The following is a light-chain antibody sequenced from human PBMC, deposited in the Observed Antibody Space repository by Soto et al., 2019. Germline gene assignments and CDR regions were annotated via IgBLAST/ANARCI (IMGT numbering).Light chain of an antibody. Sequence: EIVLTQSPGTLSLSPGERATLSCRASQSVSSSYLAWYQQKPGQAPRLLIYGASSRATGIPDRFSGSGFGTDFTLTISRLEPEDFAVYYCQQYGSSPGSTFGPGTKVDIK. V-gene: IGKV3-20*01. CDR2: GAS. CDR1: QSVSSSY. CDR3: QQYGSSPGST. J-gene: IGKJ3*01.